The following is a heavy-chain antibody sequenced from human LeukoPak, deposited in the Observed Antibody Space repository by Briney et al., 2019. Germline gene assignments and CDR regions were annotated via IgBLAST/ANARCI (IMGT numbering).Heavy chain of an antibody. CDR3: ASSGWPLYYYYYGMDV. D-gene: IGHD6-19*01. J-gene: IGHJ6*02. CDR2: INHSGST. Sequence: PGGSLRLSCAASGFTFSSYAMSWVRQPPGKGLEWIGEINHSGSTNYNPSLKSRVTISVDTSKNQFSLKLSSVTAADTAVYYCASSGWPLYYYYYGMDVWGQGTTVTVSS. V-gene: IGHV4-34*01. CDR1: GFTFSSYA.